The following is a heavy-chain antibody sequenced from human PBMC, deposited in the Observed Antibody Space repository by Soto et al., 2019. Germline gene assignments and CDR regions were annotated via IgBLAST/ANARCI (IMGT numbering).Heavy chain of an antibody. V-gene: IGHV3-9*01. CDR3: AKDKNTMILGTFDY. D-gene: IGHD3-22*01. CDR2: ISWNRGTV. CDR1: GFTFDNFA. J-gene: IGHJ4*02. Sequence: EVQLVESGGGLVQPGRSLRLSCAASGFTFDNFAMHWVRQAPGKGLEWVSGISWNRGTVDYADSLKGRFTISRDNAKNSLYLQMNSLRPEDTALYYCAKDKNTMILGTFDYWGQGTLVTVSS.